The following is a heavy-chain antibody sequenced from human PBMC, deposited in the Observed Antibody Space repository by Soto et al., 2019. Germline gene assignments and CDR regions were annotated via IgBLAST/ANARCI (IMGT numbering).Heavy chain of an antibody. D-gene: IGHD3-9*01. V-gene: IGHV1-2*02. CDR2: INPNSGGT. J-gene: IGHJ6*02. CDR1: GYTFTGYY. Sequence: GASVKVSCKASGYTFTGYYMHWVRQAPGQGLEWMGWINPNSGGTNYAQKFQGRVTMTRDTSISTAYMELSRLRSDDTAVYYCARDRDVLRYFDWPHSKVLYGMDVWGQGTTVTVSS. CDR3: ARDRDVLRYFDWPHSKVLYGMDV.